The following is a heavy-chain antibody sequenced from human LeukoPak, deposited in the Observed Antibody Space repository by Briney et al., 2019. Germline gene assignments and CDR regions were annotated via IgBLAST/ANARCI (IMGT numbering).Heavy chain of an antibody. CDR3: ARGLIYDFWSGYYY. V-gene: IGHV1-69*13. J-gene: IGHJ4*02. Sequence: ASVKVSCKAPGGTFSSYAISWVRQAPGQGLEWMGGIIPIFGTANYAQKFQGRVTITADESTSTAYMELSSLRSEDTAVYYCARGLIYDFWSGYYYWGQGTLVTVSS. D-gene: IGHD3-3*01. CDR1: GGTFSSYA. CDR2: IIPIFGTA.